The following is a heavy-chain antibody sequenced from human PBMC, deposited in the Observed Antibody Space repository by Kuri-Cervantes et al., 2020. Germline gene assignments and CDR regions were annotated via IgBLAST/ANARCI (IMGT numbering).Heavy chain of an antibody. J-gene: IGHJ4*02. Sequence: ASVKVSCKASGYTFTSYDISWVRRATGQGLEWLGWMNPNSGNTGYAQKFQGRVTMTRNTSISTAYMELSSLRSEDTAVYYCARGPLGYSYVDYWGQGTLVTVSS. CDR3: ARGPLGYSYVDY. V-gene: IGHV1-8*01. CDR1: GYTFTSYD. D-gene: IGHD5-18*01. CDR2: MNPNSGNT.